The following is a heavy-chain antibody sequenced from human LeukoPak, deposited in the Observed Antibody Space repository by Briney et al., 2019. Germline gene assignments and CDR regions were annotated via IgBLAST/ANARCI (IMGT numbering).Heavy chain of an antibody. J-gene: IGHJ5*02. V-gene: IGHV3-21*04. CDR3: AKDLITMIVVVTLDP. Sequence: GGSLRLSCAAPGVTFSGYSVNWVRQAPGKGLEWVSAITATSRHIYYADSVKGRFTISRDNAKNTLYLQMNSLRAEDTAVYYCAKDLITMIVVVTLDPWGQGTLVTVSS. D-gene: IGHD3-22*01. CDR2: ITATSRHI. CDR1: GVTFSGYS.